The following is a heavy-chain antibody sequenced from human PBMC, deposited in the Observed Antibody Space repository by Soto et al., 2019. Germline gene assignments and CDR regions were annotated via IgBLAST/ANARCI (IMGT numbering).Heavy chain of an antibody. Sequence: ASVKVSFKVSGYTLTELSMHWVRQAPGKGLEWMGGFDPEDGETIYAQKFQGRVTMTEDTSTDTAYMELSSLRSEDTAVYDCARGGGSYFHFDCWGQGTLVTFSS. CDR1: GYTLTELS. CDR2: FDPEDGET. J-gene: IGHJ4*02. D-gene: IGHD1-26*01. CDR3: ARGGGSYFHFDC. V-gene: IGHV1-24*01.